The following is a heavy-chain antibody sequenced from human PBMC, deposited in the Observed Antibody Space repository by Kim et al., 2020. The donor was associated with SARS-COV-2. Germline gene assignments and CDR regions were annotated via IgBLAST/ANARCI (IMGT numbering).Heavy chain of an antibody. CDR1: GDSVSSNSAA. J-gene: IGHJ4*02. V-gene: IGHV6-1*01. CDR2: TYYRSKWYN. CDR3: AREAAVAGYYFDY. D-gene: IGHD6-19*01. Sequence: SQTLSLTCAISGDSVSSNSAAWHWIRQSPSRGLEWLGRTYYRSKWYNDYAVSVKSRITINPDTSKNQFSLQLNSVTPEDTAVYYCAREAAVAGYYFDYWGQGTLVTVSS.